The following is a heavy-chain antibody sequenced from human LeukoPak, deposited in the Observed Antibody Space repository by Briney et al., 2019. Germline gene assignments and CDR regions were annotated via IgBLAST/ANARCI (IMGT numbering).Heavy chain of an antibody. CDR3: ARVVGDGYNEGCFDY. CDR1: GVSISSGDYY. CDR2: IYYSGST. J-gene: IGHJ4*02. V-gene: IGHV4-30-4*01. Sequence: SQTLSLTCTVSGVSISSGDYYWSWIRQPPGKGLEWIGYIYYSGSTYYNPSLKSRVTISVDTSKNQFSLKLSSVTAADTAVYYCARVVGDGYNEGCFDYWGQGTLVTVSS. D-gene: IGHD5-24*01.